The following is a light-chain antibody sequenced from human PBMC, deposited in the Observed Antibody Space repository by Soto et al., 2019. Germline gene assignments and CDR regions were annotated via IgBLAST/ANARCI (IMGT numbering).Light chain of an antibody. J-gene: IGLJ1*01. CDR1: SSNVGSYNY. Sequence: QSALTQPASVSGSPGQSITISCTGTSSNVGSYNYVSWYQHHPGKVPKLMIYDVSSRPSGVSHRFSGSTSGNTASLTISGLQTEDEADYYYSSYTTRETRVFGTGTKLTVL. V-gene: IGLV2-14*03. CDR2: DVS. CDR3: SSYTTRETRV.